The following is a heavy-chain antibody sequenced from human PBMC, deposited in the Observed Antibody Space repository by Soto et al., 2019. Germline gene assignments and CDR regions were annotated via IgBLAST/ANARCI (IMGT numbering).Heavy chain of an antibody. V-gene: IGHV1-2*02. D-gene: IGHD6-13*01. CDR3: ARLAAAGTTDPSFLHSGWFDA. CDR1: GYTFTGYY. J-gene: IGHJ5*02. CDR2: INPNSGGT. Sequence: ASVKVSCKASGYTFTGYYLHWVRQAPGQGLEWMGWINPNSGGTNYAQKFQGRVTMTRDTSISTAYMDLSRLRSDDTAVYYWARLAAAGTTDPSFLHSGWFDAWGQGTLVTVSS.